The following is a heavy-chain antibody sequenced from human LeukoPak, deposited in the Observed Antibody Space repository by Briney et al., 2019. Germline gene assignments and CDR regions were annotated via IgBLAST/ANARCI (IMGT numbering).Heavy chain of an antibody. V-gene: IGHV1-69*13. Sequence: EASVKVSCKASGGTFSTYAISWVRQAPGQGPEWMGGIIPILGTANYAQRFQGRVSITADESTSTAYMELSSLRSEDTAVYYCARGGYYDYVWGSYRKDLFDPWGQGTLVTVSS. CDR1: GGTFSTYA. J-gene: IGHJ5*02. CDR3: ARGGYYDYVWGSYRKDLFDP. D-gene: IGHD3-16*02. CDR2: IIPILGTA.